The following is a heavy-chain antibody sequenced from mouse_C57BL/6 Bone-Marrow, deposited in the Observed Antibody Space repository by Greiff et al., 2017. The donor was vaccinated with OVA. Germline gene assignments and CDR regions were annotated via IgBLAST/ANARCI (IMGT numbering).Heavy chain of an antibody. CDR1: GFNIKDDY. J-gene: IGHJ1*03. Sequence: EVQVVESGAELVRPGASVKLSCTASGFNIKDDYMHWVKQRPEQGLEWIGWIDPENGDTEYASKFQGKATITADTSSNTAYLQLSSLTSEDTAVYYCTTADYGSSYWYFDVWGTGTTVTVSS. CDR2: IDPENGDT. D-gene: IGHD1-1*01. CDR3: TTADYGSSYWYFDV. V-gene: IGHV14-4*01.